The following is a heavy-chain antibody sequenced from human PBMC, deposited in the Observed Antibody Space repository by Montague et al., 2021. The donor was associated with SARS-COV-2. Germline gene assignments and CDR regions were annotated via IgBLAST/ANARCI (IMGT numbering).Heavy chain of an antibody. J-gene: IGHJ6*02. CDR2: ISFDGSNA. D-gene: IGHD5-18*01. CDR3: ATSYGSVVSYYYYGMDV. Sequence: SLRLSCAASGFTFSGYAMHWVRQAPGKGLEWVAVISFDGSNAWYADSVKGRFTISGDNAKNSLYLQMNSLRAEDTAVYFCATSYGSVVSYYYYGMDVWGQGTTVTVSS. CDR1: GFTFSGYA. V-gene: IGHV3-30*04.